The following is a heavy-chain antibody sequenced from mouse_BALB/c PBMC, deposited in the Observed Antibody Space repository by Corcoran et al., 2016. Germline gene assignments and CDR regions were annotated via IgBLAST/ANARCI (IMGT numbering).Heavy chain of an antibody. CDR2: IDPANGNT. J-gene: IGHJ1*01. CDR1: DFNIKDTY. Sequence: EVQLQQSGAELVKPGASVKLSCTASDFNIKDTYMHWVKQRPEQGLEWIGRIDPANGNTKYDPKFQGKATITADTSSNTAYLQLSSLTSEDTAVYYCARGILLLRHFDVWGAGTTVTVSS. CDR3: ARGILLLRHFDV. D-gene: IGHD1-2*01. V-gene: IGHV14-3*02.